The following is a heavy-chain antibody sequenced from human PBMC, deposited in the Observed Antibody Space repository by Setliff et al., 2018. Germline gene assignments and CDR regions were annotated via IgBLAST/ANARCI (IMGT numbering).Heavy chain of an antibody. V-gene: IGHV3-30*18. CDR3: AKSAESDFWSGYYDY. Sequence: LRLSCAASGFTFSTYRMHWVRQAPGKGLEWVAVIWDDGGNKYHADSVKGRFTISRDNSKNTLYLQMNSLRAEDTAVYYCAKSAESDFWSGYYDYWGQGTLVTVSS. J-gene: IGHJ4*02. CDR1: GFTFSTYR. CDR2: IWDDGGNK. D-gene: IGHD3-3*01.